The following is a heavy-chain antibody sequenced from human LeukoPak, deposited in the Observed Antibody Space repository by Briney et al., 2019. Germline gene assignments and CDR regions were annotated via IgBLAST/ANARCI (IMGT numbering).Heavy chain of an antibody. D-gene: IGHD3-22*01. Sequence: GGSLRLSCAASGFTFSSYCMNWVRQAPGKGLEWVSSISSSSSYIYYADSVKGRFTISRDNAKNSLYLQMNSLRAEDTAVYYCARDISYYYDSSGYWQLDYWGQGTLVTVSS. V-gene: IGHV3-21*01. J-gene: IGHJ4*02. CDR3: ARDISYYYDSSGYWQLDY. CDR1: GFTFSSYC. CDR2: ISSSSSYI.